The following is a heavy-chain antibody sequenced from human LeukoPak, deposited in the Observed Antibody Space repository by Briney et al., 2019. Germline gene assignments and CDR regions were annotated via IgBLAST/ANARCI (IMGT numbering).Heavy chain of an antibody. CDR2: IYYSWSP. CDR1: GGSISSGDYY. D-gene: IGHD3-3*02. J-gene: IGHJ4*02. Sequence: SETLSLTCTVSGGSISSGDYYWSWIRQPPGKGLEWIGYIYYSWSPYYNPSLKSRVTISVDTSKNQFSLQLTSVTAADTAVYYCARIRNEGIFDYWGPGTLVTVSS. V-gene: IGHV4-30-4*08. CDR3: ARIRNEGIFDY.